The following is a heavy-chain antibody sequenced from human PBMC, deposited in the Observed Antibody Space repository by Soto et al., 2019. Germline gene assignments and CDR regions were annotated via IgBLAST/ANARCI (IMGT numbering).Heavy chain of an antibody. CDR2: IYYSGST. CDR3: ARAAGSGTFLFDF. Sequence: SETLPLTCTVSGGSITSYYWSWIRQPPGKGLEWIGYIYYSGSTNYNPSLKSRVTISVDTSTNQFSLKLSSVTAADTAVYYCARAAGSGTFLFDFWGQGTLVTVSS. CDR1: GGSITSYY. D-gene: IGHD3-10*01. J-gene: IGHJ4*02. V-gene: IGHV4-59*01.